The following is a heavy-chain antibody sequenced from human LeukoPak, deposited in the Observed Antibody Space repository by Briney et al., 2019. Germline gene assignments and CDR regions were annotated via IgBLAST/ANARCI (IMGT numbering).Heavy chain of an antibody. CDR1: GGSISSYY. D-gene: IGHD1-7*01. J-gene: IGHJ5*01. Sequence: SETLSLTCSVSGGSISSYYWSWIRQPPGKGLEWVGYIYYSGSTNYNPSLRSRVTISINTSKTQFSLNLISVTAADTAVYFCATGNWNYDSWGQGTLVTVSS. CDR3: ATGNWNYDS. V-gene: IGHV4-59*08. CDR2: IYYSGST.